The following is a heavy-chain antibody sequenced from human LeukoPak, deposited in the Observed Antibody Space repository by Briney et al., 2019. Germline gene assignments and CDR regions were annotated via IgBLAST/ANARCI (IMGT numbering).Heavy chain of an antibody. D-gene: IGHD2-2*01. CDR2: IIPILGIA. CDR3: ARDRSTSAYYYYGMDV. Sequence: ASVKVSCKASGYTFTSYDISWVRQAPGQGLEWMGRIIPILGIANYAQKFQGRVTITADKSTGTAYMELSSLRSEDTAVYYCARDRSTSAYYYYGMDVWGQGTTVTVSS. V-gene: IGHV1-69*04. J-gene: IGHJ6*02. CDR1: GYTFTSYD.